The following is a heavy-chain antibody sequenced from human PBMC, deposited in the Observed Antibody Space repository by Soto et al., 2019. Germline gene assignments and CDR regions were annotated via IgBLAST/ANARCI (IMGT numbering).Heavy chain of an antibody. Sequence: SEALSLISGAYVGSFSRYYWSKIRQPQGKELEWIGEINHSGSTNYNPTLKSRVTITVDTSKNQFSLKLSSVTAADTDVYYCGRGGCYCSSTCCSFSWFDPWRQGTPV. V-gene: IGHV4-34*01. CDR1: VGSFSRYY. J-gene: IGHJ5*02. CDR3: GRGGCYCSSTCCSFSWFDP. D-gene: IGHD2-2*01. CDR2: INHSGST.